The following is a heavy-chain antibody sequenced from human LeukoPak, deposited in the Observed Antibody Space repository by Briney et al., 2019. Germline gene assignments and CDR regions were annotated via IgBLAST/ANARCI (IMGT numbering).Heavy chain of an antibody. J-gene: IGHJ5*02. Sequence: GGSLRLSCAASGFMLSSTWMHWVRQAPGKGLEWVTSISYDESTKNYAASAEGRFTISRDSSKDTLYLHMTSLRVEDTAIYYCVRGSRYGSSWYNWLDPWGQGTLVSVLS. CDR3: VRGSRYGSSWYNWLDP. CDR1: GFMLSSTW. CDR2: ISYDESTK. V-gene: IGHV3-30*03. D-gene: IGHD6-13*01.